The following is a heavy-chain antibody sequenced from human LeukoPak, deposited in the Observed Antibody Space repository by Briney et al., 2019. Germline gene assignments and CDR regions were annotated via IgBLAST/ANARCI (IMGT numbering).Heavy chain of an antibody. CDR3: ARVPIRVVVAATGKAHTFDP. Sequence: ASVKVSCKASGYTFTGYYMHWVRQAPGQGLEWMGWINPNSGGTNYAQKFQGRVTMTRDTSISTAYMELSRLRSDDTAVYYCARVPIRVVVAATGKAHTFDPWGQGTLVTVSS. D-gene: IGHD2-15*01. V-gene: IGHV1-2*02. CDR1: GYTFTGYY. CDR2: INPNSGGT. J-gene: IGHJ5*02.